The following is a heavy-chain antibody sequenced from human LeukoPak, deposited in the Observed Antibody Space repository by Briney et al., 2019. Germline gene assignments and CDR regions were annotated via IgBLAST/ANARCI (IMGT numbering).Heavy chain of an antibody. J-gene: IGHJ4*02. Sequence: GGSLRLSCAASGFTFDDYDMSWVRQAPGKGLEWVSGINWNGGSTGYADSVKGRFTISRDNAKNSLYLQMNSLRAEDTALYYCTTDGGGYRYSGNYLDLGTSFDYWGQGTLVTVSS. CDR3: TTDGGGYRYSGNYLDLGTSFDY. CDR2: INWNGGST. CDR1: GFTFDDYD. V-gene: IGHV3-20*04. D-gene: IGHD1-26*01.